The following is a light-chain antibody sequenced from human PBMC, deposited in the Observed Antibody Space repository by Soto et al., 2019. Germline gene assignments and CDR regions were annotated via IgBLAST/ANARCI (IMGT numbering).Light chain of an antibody. CDR3: QQYNTWPPVT. J-gene: IGKJ4*01. V-gene: IGKV3-15*01. CDR2: GAS. Sequence: EIVMTQSPATLSVSPGERPTLSCRASQSFSTNLAWYQQKPGQAPRLLIYGASTRATGIPARFSGSGSGTEFTLTISSLQSEDFAVYYCQQYNTWPPVTFGGGTKVEIK. CDR1: QSFSTN.